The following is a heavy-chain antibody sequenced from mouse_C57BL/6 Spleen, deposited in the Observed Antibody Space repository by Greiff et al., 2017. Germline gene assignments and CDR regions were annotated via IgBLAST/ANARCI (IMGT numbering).Heavy chain of an antibody. CDR2: IYPGDGDT. Sequence: QVQLKQSGPELVKPGASVKISCTASGYAFSSSWMNWVKQRPGKGLEWIGRIYPGDGDTNYDGKFKGKATLTADKSSSTAYMQLSSLTSEDSAVYFCARDYGRPFDYWGQGTTLTVSS. V-gene: IGHV1-82*01. CDR1: GYAFSSSW. CDR3: ARDYGRPFDY. J-gene: IGHJ2*01. D-gene: IGHD1-1*01.